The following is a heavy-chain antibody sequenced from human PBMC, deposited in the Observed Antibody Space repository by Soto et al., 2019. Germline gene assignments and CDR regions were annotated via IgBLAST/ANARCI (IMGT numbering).Heavy chain of an antibody. CDR3: ARPGISRVWKYFQH. CDR1: GGSISSSSYY. CDR2: IYYSGST. J-gene: IGHJ1*01. V-gene: IGHV4-39*01. Sequence: QLQLQESGPGLVKPSETLSLTCTVSGGSISSSSYYWGWIRQPPGKGLEWIGSIYYSGSTYYNPSLKSRVTISVDTSKNQFSLKLSSVTAADTAVYYCARPGISRVWKYFQHWGQGTLVTVSS. D-gene: IGHD2-21*01.